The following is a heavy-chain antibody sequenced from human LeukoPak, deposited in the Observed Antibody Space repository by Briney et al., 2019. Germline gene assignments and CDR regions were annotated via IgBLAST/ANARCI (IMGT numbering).Heavy chain of an antibody. Sequence: GGSLRLSCAASGFTFSSYAMSWVRQAPGKGLEWVSAISGSGGSTYYADSVKGRFTISRDNSKNTLYLQMNSLRAEDTAVYYCAKDVERYYDSSGSHYHDYWGQGTLVTVSS. CDR1: GFTFSSYA. J-gene: IGHJ4*02. D-gene: IGHD3-22*01. CDR2: ISGSGGST. V-gene: IGHV3-23*01. CDR3: AKDVERYYDSSGSHYHDY.